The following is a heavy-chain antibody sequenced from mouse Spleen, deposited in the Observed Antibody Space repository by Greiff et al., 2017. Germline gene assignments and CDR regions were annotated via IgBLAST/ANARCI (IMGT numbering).Heavy chain of an antibody. V-gene: IGHV1-69*01. CDR2: IDPSDSYT. D-gene: IGHD2-1*01. CDR3: AREGGNYVPAGFAY. Sequence: QVQLQQPGAELVMPGASVKLSCKASGYTFTSYWMHWVKQRPGQGLEWIGEIDPSDSYTNYNPNFKGQATLTVDKSSSPAYMQLSSLTSEDSAVYYGAREGGNYVPAGFAYWGQGTLVTVSA. J-gene: IGHJ3*01. CDR1: GYTFTSYW.